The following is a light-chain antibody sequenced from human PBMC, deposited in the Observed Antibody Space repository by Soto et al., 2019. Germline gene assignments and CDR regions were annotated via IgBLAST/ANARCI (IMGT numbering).Light chain of an antibody. CDR3: SSSTSTTTLL. Sequence: QSVLTQPPSASGSLGQSVTIPCTGTSSDVGDYNYVSWYQQHPGKVPKLMIYAASNRPPGVSNRFSGSKSGNTASLTISGLQAEDEAEYYCSSSTSTTTLLFGGGTKLTVL. CDR2: AAS. J-gene: IGLJ2*01. V-gene: IGLV2-14*01. CDR1: SSDVGDYNY.